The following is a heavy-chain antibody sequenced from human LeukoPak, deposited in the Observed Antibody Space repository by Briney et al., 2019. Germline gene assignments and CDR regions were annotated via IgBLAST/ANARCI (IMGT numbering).Heavy chain of an antibody. V-gene: IGHV4-38-2*01. CDR1: GFTFSSYG. CDR3: ASPWDF. J-gene: IGHJ4*02. CDR2: IYYSGST. Sequence: GTLRLSCAASGFTFSSYGMSWFRQPPGKGLEWIGSIYYSGSTYYNPSLKSRVTISVDTSKNQFSLKLSSVTAADTAVYYCASPWDFWGQGTLVTVSS.